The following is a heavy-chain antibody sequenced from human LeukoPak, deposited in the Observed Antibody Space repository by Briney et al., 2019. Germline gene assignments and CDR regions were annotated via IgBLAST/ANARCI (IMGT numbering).Heavy chain of an antibody. D-gene: IGHD1-26*01. Sequence: GGSLRLSCAASGFTFSSSAMSWVRQAPGKGLEWVSSISSSSSYIYYADSVKGRFTISRDNAKNSLYLQMNSLRAEDTAVYYCARVSSGSYSESDYWGQGTLVTVSS. CDR2: ISSSSSYI. CDR1: GFTFSSSA. V-gene: IGHV3-21*01. J-gene: IGHJ4*02. CDR3: ARVSSGSYSESDY.